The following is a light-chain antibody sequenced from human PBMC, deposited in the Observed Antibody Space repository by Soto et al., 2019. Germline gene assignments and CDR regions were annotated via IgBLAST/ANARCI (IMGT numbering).Light chain of an antibody. CDR1: SSDVGTYTY. CDR2: DVI. Sequence: ALTQPRSVSGSPGQSVTISCTGTSSDVGTYTYVSWYQQHPGKAPKLIIYDVIKRPSGVPDRFSGSKSGNTASLTISGLQAEDEADYYCCSYAGSYTHVFGTGTKV. V-gene: IGLV2-11*01. CDR3: CSYAGSYTHV. J-gene: IGLJ1*01.